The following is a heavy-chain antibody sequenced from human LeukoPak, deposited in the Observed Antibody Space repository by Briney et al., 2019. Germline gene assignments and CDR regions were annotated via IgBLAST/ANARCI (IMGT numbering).Heavy chain of an antibody. CDR1: GYTFTGYY. V-gene: IGHV1-2*02. CDR3: ARDLGTPMVRGVRGDDAFDI. J-gene: IGHJ3*02. CDR2: INPNSGGT. D-gene: IGHD3-10*01. Sequence: ASVKVSCKASGYTFTGYYMHWVRQAPGQGLEWMGWINPNSGGTNYAQKLQGRVTMTTDTSTSTAYMELRSLRSDDTAVYYCARDLGTPMVRGVRGDDAFDIWGQGTMVTVSS.